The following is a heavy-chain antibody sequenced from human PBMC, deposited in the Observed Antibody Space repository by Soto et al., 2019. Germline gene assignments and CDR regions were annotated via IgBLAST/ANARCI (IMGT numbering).Heavy chain of an antibody. V-gene: IGHV1-69*08. D-gene: IGHD4-17*01. CDR2: IITMLGLV. CDR1: GGTISSQT. CDR3: ARDLREDITVATPKYYYYVGMDV. Sequence: QVQLVQSGAEVKKPGSSVKVSCKASGGTISSQTISWVRQAPGQGLEWMGRIITMLGLVNYAQKLQGRVTITADESTSTAFMELSTLRSEDTAVYYCARDLREDITVATPKYYYYVGMDVWGQGTTVTVSS. J-gene: IGHJ6*02.